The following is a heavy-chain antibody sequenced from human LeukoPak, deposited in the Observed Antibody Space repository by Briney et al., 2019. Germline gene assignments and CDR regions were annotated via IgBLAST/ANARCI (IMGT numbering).Heavy chain of an antibody. J-gene: IGHJ6*02. CDR1: GFTFSGSA. D-gene: IGHD2-2*01. CDR3: TRLCSSTSCYYGMDV. V-gene: IGHV3-73*01. CDR2: IRSKANSYAT. Sequence: GGSLRLSCAASGFTFSGSAMHWVRQASGKGLEWVGRIRSKANSYATAYAASVKGRFTISRDDSKNTAYLQMNSLKTEDTAVYYCTRLCSSTSCYYGMDVWGQGTTVTVSS.